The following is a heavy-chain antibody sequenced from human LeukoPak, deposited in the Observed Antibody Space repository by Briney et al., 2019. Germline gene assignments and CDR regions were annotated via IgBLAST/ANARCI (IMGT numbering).Heavy chain of an antibody. CDR3: ARDIGGGGAFDI. V-gene: IGHV3-53*01. J-gene: IGHJ3*02. Sequence: GGSLRLSCAASGFTVHSYYMSWVRQAPGKGLEWVSVIYSDGSTYYAVSLRRRFTISRDNSKNTVYLQMNSLRAEDTAVYYCARDIGGGGAFDIWGHGTMVTVSS. CDR1: GFTVHSYY. D-gene: IGHD2-15*01. CDR2: IYSDGST.